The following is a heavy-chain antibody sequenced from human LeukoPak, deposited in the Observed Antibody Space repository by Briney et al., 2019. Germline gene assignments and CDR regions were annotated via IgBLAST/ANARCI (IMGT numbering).Heavy chain of an antibody. CDR1: GFTFSGYA. Sequence: QAGGSLRLSCAASGFTFSGYAMSWVRQAPGKGLEWVSAVSGSGTSTDYADSVEGRFTISRDKSKNTLYLQMNSLRAEDTAVYYCAKKYDFWSGGGLDWGQGTLVTVSS. D-gene: IGHD3-3*01. V-gene: IGHV3-23*01. CDR2: VSGSGTST. CDR3: AKKYDFWSGGGLD. J-gene: IGHJ4*02.